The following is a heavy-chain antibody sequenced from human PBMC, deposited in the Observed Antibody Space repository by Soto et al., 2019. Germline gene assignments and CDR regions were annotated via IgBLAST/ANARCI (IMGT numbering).Heavy chain of an antibody. CDR2: IFSSGST. CDR3: ASMIGDPVLSFDS. V-gene: IGHV4-59*01. Sequence: QVQLQESGPGLVKPSETLSLTCTVSGGSISSYYWSWIRPPPGKGLEWIGFIFSSGSTCYNPSLKCRVTISIDTSEYQFSLKLNSVTAADTAVYYCASMIGDPVLSFDSWGQGTLVAVSS. CDR1: GGSISSYY. D-gene: IGHD3-10*02. J-gene: IGHJ5*01.